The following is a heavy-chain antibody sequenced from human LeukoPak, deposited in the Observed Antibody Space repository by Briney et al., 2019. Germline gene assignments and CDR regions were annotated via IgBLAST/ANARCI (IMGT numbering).Heavy chain of an antibody. CDR2: INHSGST. D-gene: IGHD3-22*01. Sequence: PSETLSLTCAVYGGSFSGYFWNWIRQPPGKGLEWIGEINHSGSTNYNPSLKSRVTISVDTSKNQFSLRLSSVTAADTAVYYCARRGSGYYYNYMDVWGKGTTVTVSS. CDR3: ARRGSGYYYNYMDV. CDR1: GGSFSGYF. J-gene: IGHJ6*03. V-gene: IGHV4-34*01.